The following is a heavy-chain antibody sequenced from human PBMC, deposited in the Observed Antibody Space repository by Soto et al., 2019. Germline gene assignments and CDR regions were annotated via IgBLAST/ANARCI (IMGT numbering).Heavy chain of an antibody. CDR2: IWYDGSNK. D-gene: IGHD3-22*01. Sequence: SLRLSFAASGFTFSSYGIHWVRPSPANWLEWVAVIWYDGSNKYYADSVKGRFTISRDNSKNTLYLQMNSLRAEDTAVYYCARDDYDSSGYYYYYYYGMEVWGQGTTVTVSS. V-gene: IGHV3-33*01. CDR3: ARDDYDSSGYYYYYYYGMEV. CDR1: GFTFSSYG. J-gene: IGHJ6*02.